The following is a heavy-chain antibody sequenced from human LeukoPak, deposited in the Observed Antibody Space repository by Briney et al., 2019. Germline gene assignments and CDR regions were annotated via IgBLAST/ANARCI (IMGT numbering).Heavy chain of an antibody. Sequence: ASVKVSCKVSGYSLTELSMHWVRQAPGKGLEWMGGFDPADDKTIFAQKFQGRVTLTEDTSTDTAYMELSSLRSEDTAVYYCATDLNCPDAFDIWGQGTMVTVSS. CDR3: ATDLNCPDAFDI. V-gene: IGHV1-24*01. CDR1: GYSLTELS. D-gene: IGHD2-21*01. J-gene: IGHJ3*02. CDR2: FDPADDKT.